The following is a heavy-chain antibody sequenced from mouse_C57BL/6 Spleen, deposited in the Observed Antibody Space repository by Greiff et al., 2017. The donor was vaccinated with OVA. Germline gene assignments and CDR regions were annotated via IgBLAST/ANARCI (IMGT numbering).Heavy chain of an antibody. V-gene: IGHV10-1*01. CDR1: GFSFNTYA. D-gene: IGHD1-1*01. CDR2: IRSKSNNYAT. J-gene: IGHJ1*03. Sequence: EVQRVESGGGLVQPKGSLKLSCAASGFSFNTYAMNWVRQAPGKGLEWVARIRSKSNNYATYYADSVKDRFTISRDDSESMLYLQMNNLKTEDTAMYYCVSYYGSSYGYFDVWGTGTTVTVSS. CDR3: VSYYGSSYGYFDV.